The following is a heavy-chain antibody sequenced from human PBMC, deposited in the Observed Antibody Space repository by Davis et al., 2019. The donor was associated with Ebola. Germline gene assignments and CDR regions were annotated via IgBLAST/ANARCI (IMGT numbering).Heavy chain of an antibody. V-gene: IGHV3-9*01. J-gene: IGHJ6*04. CDR2: ISWNSGSI. CDR1: GFTFDDYA. D-gene: IGHD2-15*01. CDR3: ARGDKLLSYGMDV. Sequence: SLKISCAASGFTFDDYAMHWVRQGPGKGLEWVSGISWNSGSIAYADSVKGRFTISRDNAKKSLYLQMNSLRAEDTAVYYCARGDKLLSYGMDVWGKGTTVTVSS.